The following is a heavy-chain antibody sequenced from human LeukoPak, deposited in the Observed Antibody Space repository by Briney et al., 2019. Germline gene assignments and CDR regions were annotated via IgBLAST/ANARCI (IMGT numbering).Heavy chain of an antibody. V-gene: IGHV4-4*09. CDR3: ARDYGYSYGLDYYYYGMDV. J-gene: IGHJ6*02. CDR2: IFTSGRT. CDR1: GGSISSYC. D-gene: IGHD5-18*01. Sequence: SETLSLTCTVSGGSISSYCWSWVRQSPGKGLEWIGYIFTSGRTDYNPSLKSRVTMSVDMSKNQLSMELRFLTAADTAVYYCARDYGYSYGLDYYYYGMDVWGQGTTVTVSS.